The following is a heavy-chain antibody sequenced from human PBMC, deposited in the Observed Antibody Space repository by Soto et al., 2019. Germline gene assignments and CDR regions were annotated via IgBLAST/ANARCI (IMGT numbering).Heavy chain of an antibody. J-gene: IGHJ4*02. Sequence: SVKVSCKASGGTFSSYAISWVRQAPGQGLEWMGGIIPIFGTANYAQKFQGRVTITADESTSTAYMELSSLRSEDTAVYYCASASYPYYYDSSGPIFAFDYWGQGTLVTVSS. V-gene: IGHV1-69*13. CDR2: IIPIFGTA. D-gene: IGHD3-22*01. CDR1: GGTFSSYA. CDR3: ASASYPYYYDSSGPIFAFDY.